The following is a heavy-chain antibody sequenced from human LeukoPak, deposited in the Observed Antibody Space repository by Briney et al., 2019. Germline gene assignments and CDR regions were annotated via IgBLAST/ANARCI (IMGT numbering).Heavy chain of an antibody. Sequence: GGSLRLSCAASGFIVSNFAMHWVRQAPGKGLEWVAVISYDGSNKYYADSVKGRFTISRDNAKNTLYLQMNSLRAGDTAVYYCAKTVTNNHYYYYYMDVWGKGTTVTISS. CDR1: GFIVSNFA. V-gene: IGHV3-30*04. CDR2: ISYDGSNK. CDR3: AKTVTNNHYYYYYMDV. D-gene: IGHD4-17*01. J-gene: IGHJ6*03.